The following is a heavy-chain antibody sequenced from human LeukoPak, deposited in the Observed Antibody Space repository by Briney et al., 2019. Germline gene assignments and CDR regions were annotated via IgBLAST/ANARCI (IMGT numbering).Heavy chain of an antibody. CDR2: IIPILGIA. CDR1: GGTFSSYA. D-gene: IGHD2-21*02. Sequence: SVKVSCKASGGTFSSYAISWVRQAPGQGLEWMGRIIPILGIANYARKFQGRVTITADKSTSTAYMELSSLRSEDTAVYYCARDSVVVTAIPIFDYWGQGTLVTVSS. V-gene: IGHV1-69*04. CDR3: ARDSVVVTAIPIFDY. J-gene: IGHJ4*02.